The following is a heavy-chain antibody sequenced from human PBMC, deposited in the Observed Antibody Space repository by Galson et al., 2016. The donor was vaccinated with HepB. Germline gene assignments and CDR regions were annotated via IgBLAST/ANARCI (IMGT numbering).Heavy chain of an antibody. CDR3: AHRRPYCSTTSCYAPNFDF. CDR2: IYWDGEK. D-gene: IGHD2-2*01. Sequence: PALVKPTQTLTLTCIFSGFSLSTNGEGVGWIRQPPGQALEWLAVIYWDGEKRYSPSLKTRLTIAKDTSKDQVVLTMTNMDPVDSATYYCAHRRPYCSTTSCYAPNFDFWGQGTLVTVSS. J-gene: IGHJ4*02. CDR1: GFSLSTNGEG. V-gene: IGHV2-5*02.